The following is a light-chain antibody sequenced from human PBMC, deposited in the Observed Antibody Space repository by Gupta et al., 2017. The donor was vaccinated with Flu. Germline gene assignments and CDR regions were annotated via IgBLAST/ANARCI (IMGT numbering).Light chain of an antibody. J-gene: IGKJ1*01. Sequence: DAQMSQSPSTLSASVGDRVTITCLASQTIRTWLACDQQNPGNAPKLLVYKTSSLAIGVPSRFSGSGSGTEFSITISRLEPDDFATYYCHNCDGTWTFGQGTKVEIK. CDR3: HNCDGTWT. V-gene: IGKV1-5*03. CDR1: QTIRTW. CDR2: KTS.